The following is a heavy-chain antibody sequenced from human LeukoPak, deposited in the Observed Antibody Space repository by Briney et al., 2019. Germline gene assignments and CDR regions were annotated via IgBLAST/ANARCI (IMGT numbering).Heavy chain of an antibody. CDR3: ARVREDIVVVPAGVAGPNWFDP. V-gene: IGHV4-31*03. CDR2: IYYSGST. CDR1: GGSISSGGYY. Sequence: RSSQTLSLTCTVSGGSISSGGYYWSWIRQHPGKGLEWIGYIYYSGSTYYNPSLRSRVTISVDTSKNQFSLKLSSVTAADTAVYYCARVREDIVVVPAGVAGPNWFDPWGQGTLVTVSS. D-gene: IGHD2-2*01. J-gene: IGHJ5*02.